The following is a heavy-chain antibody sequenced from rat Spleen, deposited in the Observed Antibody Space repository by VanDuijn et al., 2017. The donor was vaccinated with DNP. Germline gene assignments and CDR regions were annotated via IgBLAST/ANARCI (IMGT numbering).Heavy chain of an antibody. CDR2: ISTGGGIT. V-gene: IGHV5S13*01. Sequence: EVQLVESGGGLVQPGRSLKRSCAASGFSFSYYYMAWVRQGPTKGLEWAASISTGGGITYYRDSVKGRFTISRDDAKNTQYLQMDSLRSEDTATYYCARHEDYSSYIYGFAYWGQGTLVTVSS. CDR1: GFSFSYYY. CDR3: ARHEDYSSYIYGFAY. J-gene: IGHJ3*01. D-gene: IGHD1-2*01.